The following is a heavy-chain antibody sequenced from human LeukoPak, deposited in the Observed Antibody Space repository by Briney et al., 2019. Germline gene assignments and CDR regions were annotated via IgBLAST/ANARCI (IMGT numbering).Heavy chain of an antibody. CDR1: GLTFSGQW. D-gene: IGHD3-16*01. CDR2: IKYDGSEE. CDR3: AYTNHLTY. Sequence: PGGSLRLSCAASGLTFSGQWMNWVRQAPGQGLEWVANIKYDGSEEYYAESVKGRFTISRDNAKNSLSLQMNYVRAGDTAIYYCAYTNHLTYWGQGTLVTVSS. V-gene: IGHV3-7*01. J-gene: IGHJ4*02.